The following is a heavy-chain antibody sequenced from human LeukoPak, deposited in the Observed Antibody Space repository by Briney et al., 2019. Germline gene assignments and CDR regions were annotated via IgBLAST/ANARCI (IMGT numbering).Heavy chain of an antibody. Sequence: GESLKISCAASGFTFDDYAMHWVRQAPGKGLEWVSLISGDGGSTYYADSVKGRFTISRDNSKNSLYLQMNSLRTEDTALYYCAKDITSSWYIASGAFDIWGQGTMVTVSS. CDR2: ISGDGGST. CDR3: AKDITSSWYIASGAFDI. J-gene: IGHJ3*02. CDR1: GFTFDDYA. D-gene: IGHD6-13*01. V-gene: IGHV3-43*02.